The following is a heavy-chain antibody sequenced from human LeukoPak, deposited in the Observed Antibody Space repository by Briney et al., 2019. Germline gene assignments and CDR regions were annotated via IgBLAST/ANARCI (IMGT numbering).Heavy chain of an antibody. CDR3: GRGGNGIDI. V-gene: IGHV3-74*01. D-gene: IGHD2-8*01. J-gene: IGHJ3*02. Sequence: GGSLRLSCAASGFTFSNYLMHWVRQAPGKGLVWVSRINSDESNTNSYADSVKGRFTISRDNAKNTLYLQMNSLRAEDTTVYFCGRGGNGIDIWGQGTTVIVSS. CDR2: INSDESNT. CDR1: GFTFSNYL.